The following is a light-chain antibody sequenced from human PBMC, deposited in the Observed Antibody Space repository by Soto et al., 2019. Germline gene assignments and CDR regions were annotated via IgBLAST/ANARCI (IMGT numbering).Light chain of an antibody. V-gene: IGKV3-15*01. CDR3: QHYNNWPLT. Sequence: EIVMTQSPATLSVSPGERATLSCRASQSVSSNLAWYQQKPGQAPRLLIYGASTRATGLPARFSGSGSGTEFTLTISSLQSEDFALYYCQHYNNWPLTFGGGTKVEIK. CDR1: QSVSSN. J-gene: IGKJ4*01. CDR2: GAS.